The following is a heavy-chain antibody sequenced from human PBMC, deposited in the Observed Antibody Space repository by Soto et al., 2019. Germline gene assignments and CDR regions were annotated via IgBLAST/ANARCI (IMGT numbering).Heavy chain of an antibody. D-gene: IGHD6-19*01. Sequence: SETLSVTCTVSGGSILRDRYYWGCIRQPPGKGLEWIGSIYYSGSTYYNPSLKSRVTISVDTSKNQFSLKLSSVTAADTAVYYCARVGSGQGVFDYWGQGTLVTVS. V-gene: IGHV4-39*07. CDR3: ARVGSGQGVFDY. CDR2: IYYSGST. J-gene: IGHJ4*02. CDR1: GGSILRDRYY.